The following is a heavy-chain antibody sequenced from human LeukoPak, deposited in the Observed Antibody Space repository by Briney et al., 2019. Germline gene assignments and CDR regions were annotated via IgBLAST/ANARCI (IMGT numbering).Heavy chain of an antibody. Sequence: GESLRISCKGSGYTFSIYWIGWVRQMPGKGLEWMGIIYPGDSDTRYSPSLQGQVTISVDTSIGTAYLQWSSLKASDTAIYYCARQNDFRLDYWGQGTLVTVSS. D-gene: IGHD3-3*01. CDR1: GYTFSIYW. CDR3: ARQNDFRLDY. CDR2: IYPGDSDT. J-gene: IGHJ4*02. V-gene: IGHV5-51*01.